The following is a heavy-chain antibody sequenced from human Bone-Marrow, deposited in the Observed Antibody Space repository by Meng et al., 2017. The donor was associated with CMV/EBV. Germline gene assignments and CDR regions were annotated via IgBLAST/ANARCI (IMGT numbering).Heavy chain of an antibody. J-gene: IGHJ3*02. D-gene: IGHD3-3*01. Sequence: SETLSLTCAVYGGSFSGYYWSWIRQPPGKGLEWIGDINHSGSTNYNPSLKSRVTISVDTSKNQFSLKLSSVTAADTAVYYCARRSTVRFLGAFDIWGQGTMVTVSS. CDR2: INHSGST. CDR3: ARRSTVRFLGAFDI. V-gene: IGHV4-34*01. CDR1: GGSFSGYY.